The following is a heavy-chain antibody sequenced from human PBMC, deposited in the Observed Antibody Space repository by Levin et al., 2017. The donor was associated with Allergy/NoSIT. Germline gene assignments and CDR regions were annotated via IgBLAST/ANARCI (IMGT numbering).Heavy chain of an antibody. CDR1: GFTFSSYA. Sequence: SCAAFGFTFSSYAMHWVRQAPGKGLEWVALISYDGSNKYYADSVKGRFTISRDNSKNTLYLQMNSLRAEDTAVYYCAGKNWGIIDYWGQGTLVTVSS. V-gene: IGHV3-30-3*01. J-gene: IGHJ4*02. CDR3: AGKNWGIIDY. D-gene: IGHD7-27*01. CDR2: ISYDGSNK.